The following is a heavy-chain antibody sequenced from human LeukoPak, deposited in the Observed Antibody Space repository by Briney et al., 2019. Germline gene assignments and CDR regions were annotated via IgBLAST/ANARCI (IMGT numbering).Heavy chain of an antibody. J-gene: IGHJ4*02. V-gene: IGHV4-4*07. CDR1: GGSISRYY. Sequence: SQTLSLTCTVSGGSISRYYCSWIRHPAGNGLEWIGRIYTSVSTNYNPSLKSRVTMSVDTSTNQFSLKLSSVSAADTAVYYCARVASSSFELDYWGQGTLVTVSS. CDR2: IYTSVST. CDR3: ARVASSSFELDY. D-gene: IGHD6-19*01.